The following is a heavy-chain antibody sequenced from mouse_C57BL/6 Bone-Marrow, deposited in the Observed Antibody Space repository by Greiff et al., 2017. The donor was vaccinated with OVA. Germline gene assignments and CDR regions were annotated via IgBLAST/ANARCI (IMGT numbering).Heavy chain of an antibody. CDR1: GYTFTSYW. J-gene: IGHJ4*01. V-gene: IGHV1-59*01. Sequence: QVQLQQPGAELVRPGTSVKLSCKASGYTFTSYWMHWVKQRPGQGLEWIGVIDPSDSYTNYNQKFKGKATLTVDTSSSTAYMQLSSLTSEDSAVDYCARVYGSSSGYAMDDWGKGTSVTVSS. CDR3: ARVYGSSSGYAMDD. D-gene: IGHD1-1*01. CDR2: IDPSDSYT.